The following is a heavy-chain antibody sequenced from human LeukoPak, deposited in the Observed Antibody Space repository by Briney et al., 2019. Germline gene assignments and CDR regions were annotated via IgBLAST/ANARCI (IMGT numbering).Heavy chain of an antibody. CDR3: AGQYSSSWGYFDY. V-gene: IGHV4-39*01. Sequence: SETLSLTCTVSGGSISSSSYYWGWIRQPPGRGLEWIGSIYYSGSTYYNPSLKSRVTISVDTSKNQFSLKLSSVTAADTAVYYCAGQYSSSWGYFDYWGQGTLVTVSS. CDR1: GGSISSSSYY. D-gene: IGHD6-13*01. CDR2: IYYSGST. J-gene: IGHJ4*02.